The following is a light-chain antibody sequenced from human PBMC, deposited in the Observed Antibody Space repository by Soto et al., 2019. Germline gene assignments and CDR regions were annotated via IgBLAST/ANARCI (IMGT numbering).Light chain of an antibody. CDR3: LQHDSYPWT. V-gene: IGKV3-20*01. J-gene: IGKJ1*01. Sequence: EIVLTQSPGTLSLSPGERATLSCRATESISSSYLAWYQQKPGQAPRLLIYGASSRATGIPDRFSGSGSGTDFTLTISRLEPEDFAVYYCLQHDSYPWTFGQGTKVDIK. CDR2: GAS. CDR1: ESISSSY.